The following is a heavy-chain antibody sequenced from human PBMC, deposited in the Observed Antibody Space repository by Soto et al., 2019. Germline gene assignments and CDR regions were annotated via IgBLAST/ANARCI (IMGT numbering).Heavy chain of an antibody. CDR3: ASDGSEGAIWFDP. CDR2: IWYDGSNK. V-gene: IGHV3-33*01. CDR1: GLTFSSYG. Sequence: PVGSLRLSCAASGLTFSSYGMHWVRQAPGKGLEWVAVIWYDGSNKYYADSVKGRFTISRDNSKNTLYLQMNSLRAEDTAVYYSASDGSEGAIWFDPWGQGTLVTVS. J-gene: IGHJ5*02. D-gene: IGHD1-26*01.